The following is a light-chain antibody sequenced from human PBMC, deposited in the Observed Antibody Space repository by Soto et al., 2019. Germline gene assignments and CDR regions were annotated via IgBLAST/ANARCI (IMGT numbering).Light chain of an antibody. CDR2: YDS. Sequence: SYELTQPPSVSVVPGKTARITCGGNNIGSKSVHWYQQKPGQAPVLVIYYDSDRPSGIPERFSGSNSGNTATLTISRVEAGDEADYYCQVWDSSSDHLVFGTGTKLTVL. CDR1: NIGSKS. J-gene: IGLJ1*01. CDR3: QVWDSSSDHLV. V-gene: IGLV3-21*04.